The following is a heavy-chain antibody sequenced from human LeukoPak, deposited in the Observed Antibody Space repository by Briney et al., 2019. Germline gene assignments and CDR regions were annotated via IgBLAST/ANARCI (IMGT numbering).Heavy chain of an antibody. Sequence: GGSLRLSCTASGFTFTNYWMSWVRQAPGRGLEWVANIKEDETEIRYLDSVKGRFTISRDNAKNSLYLQMDSLRAKDTAVYYCARVGSSWDILDYWGQGTLVTVSS. CDR3: ARVGSSWDILDY. CDR2: IKEDETEI. D-gene: IGHD6-13*01. CDR1: GFTFTNYW. V-gene: IGHV3-7*01. J-gene: IGHJ4*02.